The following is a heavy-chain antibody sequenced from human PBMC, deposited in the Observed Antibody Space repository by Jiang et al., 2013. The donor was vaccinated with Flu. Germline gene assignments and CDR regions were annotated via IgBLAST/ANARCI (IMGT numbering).Heavy chain of an antibody. CDR2: FYFSGST. J-gene: IGHJ4*02. CDR1: GDSISSYY. CDR3: ASQHWDHGVGSYYMSH. D-gene: IGHD3-10*01. Sequence: GSGLVKPSETLSLTCTVSGDSISSYYWNWIRQPPGKGLEWIGYFYFSGSTNYNPSLKSRVTISVDTSKNQFSLKLTSVSAADTAVYYCASQHWDHGVGSYYMSHWGQGTLVTVSS. V-gene: IGHV4-59*12.